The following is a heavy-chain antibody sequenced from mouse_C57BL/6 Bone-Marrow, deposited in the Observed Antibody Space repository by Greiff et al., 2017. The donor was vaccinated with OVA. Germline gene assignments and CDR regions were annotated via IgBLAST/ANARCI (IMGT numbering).Heavy chain of an antibody. D-gene: IGHD1-1*01. V-gene: IGHV1-82*01. Sequence: QVQLQQSGPELVKPGASVKISCKASGYAFSSSWMNWVKQRPGKGLEWIGRIYPGDGDTNYNGKFKGKGTLTADKSSSTAYMQLSSLTSEDSAVYFCARNGSSPYYFDYWGQGTTLTVSS. J-gene: IGHJ2*01. CDR3: ARNGSSPYYFDY. CDR1: GYAFSSSW. CDR2: IYPGDGDT.